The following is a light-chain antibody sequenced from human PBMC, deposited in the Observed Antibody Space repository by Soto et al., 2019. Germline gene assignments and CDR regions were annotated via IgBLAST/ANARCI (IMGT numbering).Light chain of an antibody. J-gene: IGKJ3*01. Sequence: EIVLTQSPGTLSLSSGERATLSCRSSQSVSRSYLAWYQQKPGQAPRLLIYGASSRATGIPDRFSVSGSGTDFTLTISELEPEDSAVYDCPQYDGSPSFTSYPGTKVY. CDR1: QSVSRSY. V-gene: IGKV3-20*01. CDR2: GAS. CDR3: PQYDGSPSFT.